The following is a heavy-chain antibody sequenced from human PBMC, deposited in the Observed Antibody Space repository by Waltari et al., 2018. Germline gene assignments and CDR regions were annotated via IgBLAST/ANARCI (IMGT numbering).Heavy chain of an antibody. CDR1: GGSTSTYY. J-gene: IGHJ6*03. CDR2: IHYSGSS. Sequence: QVQLQESGPGLVKPSETLSLTCTVSGGSTSTYYWCGVRQSPGKGLEWIGYIHYSGSSVYNPSLRSRVAISLDTPNNQFSLRLRSVTAADAAIYYCARADTSTSYFYYYMDVWGKGTTVTVSS. V-gene: IGHV4-59*01. CDR3: ARADTSTSYFYYYMDV. D-gene: IGHD1-26*01.